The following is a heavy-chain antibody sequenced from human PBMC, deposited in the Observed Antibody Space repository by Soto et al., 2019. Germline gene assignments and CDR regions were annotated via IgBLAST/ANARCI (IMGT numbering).Heavy chain of an antibody. J-gene: IGHJ6*02. V-gene: IGHV4-31*03. D-gene: IGHD5-18*01. Sequence: QVQLQESGPGLVKPSQTLSLTCTGSGGSIRSGGYYWSWVRQNPRKGLEWIGKIYYSWNTYYNPSLKRRLTISVSTSKNQFSLNLSSVTAADTAVYYCARDRLMATAGTARHYFGLDVWGQGTTVTVSS. CDR2: IYYSWNT. CDR3: ARDRLMATAGTARHYFGLDV. CDR1: GGSIRSGGYY.